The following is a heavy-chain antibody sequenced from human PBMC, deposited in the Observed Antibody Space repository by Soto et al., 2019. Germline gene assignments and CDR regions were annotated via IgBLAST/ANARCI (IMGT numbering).Heavy chain of an antibody. V-gene: IGHV3-23*01. CDR1: GFTFSSYA. CDR3: AKHRALAYYYYYGMDV. Sequence: GGSLRLSCAASGFTFSSYAMSWVRQAPGKGLEWVSAISGSGGSTYYADSVKGRFTISRDNSKNTLYLQMNSLRAEDTAVYYCAKHRALAYYYYYGMDVWGQGTKVTVSS. J-gene: IGHJ6*02. CDR2: ISGSGGST.